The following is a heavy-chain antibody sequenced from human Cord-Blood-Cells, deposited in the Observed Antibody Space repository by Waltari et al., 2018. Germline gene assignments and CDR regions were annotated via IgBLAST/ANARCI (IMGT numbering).Heavy chain of an antibody. D-gene: IGHD3-10*01. CDR3: ARQASDGDFDY. Sequence: QLQLQESGPGLVKPSETLSLTCTVSGGSISSSSYYWGWIRQPPGKGVEWIGSIYYSWSTYYHPPLKSRVTISVDTSKNQFSLKLSSVTAADTAVYYCARQASDGDFDYWGQGTLVTVSS. V-gene: IGHV4-39*01. J-gene: IGHJ4*02. CDR1: GGSISSSSYY. CDR2: IYYSWST.